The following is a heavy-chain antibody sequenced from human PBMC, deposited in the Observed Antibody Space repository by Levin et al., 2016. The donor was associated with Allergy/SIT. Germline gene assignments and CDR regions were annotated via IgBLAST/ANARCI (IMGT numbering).Heavy chain of an antibody. V-gene: IGHV3-21*01. CDR3: ARDDACSSTSCTGGLYYYYYMDV. CDR2: ISSSSSYI. J-gene: IGHJ6*03. D-gene: IGHD2-2*01. Sequence: GGSLRLSCAASGFTFSSYSMNWVRQAPGKGLEWVSSISSSSSYIYYADSVKGRFTISRDNAKNSLYLQMNSLRAEDTAVYYCARDDACSSTSCTGGLYYYYYMDVWGKGTTVTVSS. CDR1: GFTFSSYS.